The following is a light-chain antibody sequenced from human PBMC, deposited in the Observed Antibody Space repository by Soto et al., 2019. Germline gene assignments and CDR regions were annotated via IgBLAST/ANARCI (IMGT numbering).Light chain of an antibody. CDR3: PQYGRSPT. J-gene: IGKJ1*01. Sequence: IVLTQSPDTLSLSPGERYTLSCMASQSVSSNYLAWYQQKLGQAPRLLIYDESRRATGIPDRFSGSGSGTDFTLTISRLEPEDFVVYYCPQYGRSPTVGPVTKVEIK. CDR1: QSVSSNY. V-gene: IGKV3-20*01. CDR2: DES.